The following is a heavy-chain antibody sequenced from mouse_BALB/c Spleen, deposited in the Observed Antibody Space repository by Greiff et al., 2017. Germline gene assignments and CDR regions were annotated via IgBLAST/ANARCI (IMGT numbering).Heavy chain of an antibody. CDR1: GYTFTSYW. D-gene: IGHD1-1*01. CDR3: ARERNGYFDY. V-gene: IGHV1S81*02. J-gene: IGHJ2*01. Sequence: QVQLQQPGAELVKPGASVKLSCKASGYTFTSYWMHWVKQRPGQGLEWIGEINPSNGRTNYNEKFKSKATLTVDKSSSTAYMELARLTSEDSTIYYCARERNGYFDYWGQGTTLTVSS. CDR2: INPSNGRT.